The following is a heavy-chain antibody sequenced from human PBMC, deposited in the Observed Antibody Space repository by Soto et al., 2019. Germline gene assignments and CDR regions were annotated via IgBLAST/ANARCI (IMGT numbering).Heavy chain of an antibody. J-gene: IGHJ3*02. CDR1: GGSISSSSYY. V-gene: IGHV4-39*01. D-gene: IGHD6-13*01. Sequence: QLQLQESGPGLVKPSETLSLTCTVSGGSISSSSYYWGWIRQPPGKGLEWIGRIYYSGSTYYNPSLKRRVTISVDTSQNQFSLKLSSVTAADTAVYYCDGSSQDAFDIWGQGTMVTVSS. CDR3: DGSSQDAFDI. CDR2: IYYSGST.